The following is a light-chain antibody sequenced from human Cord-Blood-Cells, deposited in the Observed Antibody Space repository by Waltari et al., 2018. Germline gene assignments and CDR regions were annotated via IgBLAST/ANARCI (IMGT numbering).Light chain of an antibody. Sequence: EIVLTQSPGTLSLSPGERATLSCRASQSVSSSYLAWYQQKPGQAPRLLIYGASSRATGIPDRFSGSGSVTDFTLTISRLEPEDFAVYYCQQYGSSPPRHTFGQGTKLEIK. CDR3: QQYGSSPPRHT. V-gene: IGKV3-20*01. CDR1: QSVSSSY. CDR2: GAS. J-gene: IGKJ2*01.